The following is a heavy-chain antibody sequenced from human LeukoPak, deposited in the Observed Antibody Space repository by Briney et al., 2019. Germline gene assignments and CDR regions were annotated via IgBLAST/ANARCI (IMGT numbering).Heavy chain of an antibody. J-gene: IGHJ4*01. CDR1: GFTFSSYA. D-gene: IGHD1-1*01. V-gene: IGHV3-23*01. Sequence: GGSLRLSCAASGFTFSSYAMSWVRQAPGKGPEWVSGISSRDSSTYYTDPVTGRFTISRDNSKNTLYLQMNSLRLEDTAVYFCAKEVGVVGTTLFDYWGHGTLVTVCS. CDR3: AKEVGVVGTTLFDY. CDR2: ISSRDSST.